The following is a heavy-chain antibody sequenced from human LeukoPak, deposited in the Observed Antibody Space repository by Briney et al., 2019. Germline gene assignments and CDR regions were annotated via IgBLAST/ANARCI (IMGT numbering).Heavy chain of an antibody. D-gene: IGHD3-3*01. J-gene: IGHJ4*02. CDR1: GFTFSNAW. CDR3: TTSNFGFPFDY. CDR2: IKSKTDGGTT. V-gene: IGHV3-15*01. Sequence: GGSLRLSCAASGFTFSNAWMSWVRQAPGKGLEWVGRIKSKTDGGTTDYAAPVKGRFTISRDDSKNTLYLQMNSLKTEDAAVYYCTTSNFGFPFDYWGQGTLVTVSS.